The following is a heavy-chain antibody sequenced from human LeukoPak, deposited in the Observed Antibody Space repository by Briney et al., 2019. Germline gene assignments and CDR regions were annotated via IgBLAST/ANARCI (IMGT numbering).Heavy chain of an antibody. V-gene: IGHV4-34*01. CDR2: INHSGST. J-gene: IGHJ4*02. Sequence: PSETLSLTCAVYGGSFSGYYWSWIRQPPGKGLEWIGEINHSGSTNYNPSLKSRVTISVDTSKNQFSLKLNSVTAADTAVYYCARRRGDPYSSSWYYFDYWGQGTLVTVSS. CDR3: ARRRGDPYSSSWYYFDY. CDR1: GGSFSGYY. D-gene: IGHD6-13*01.